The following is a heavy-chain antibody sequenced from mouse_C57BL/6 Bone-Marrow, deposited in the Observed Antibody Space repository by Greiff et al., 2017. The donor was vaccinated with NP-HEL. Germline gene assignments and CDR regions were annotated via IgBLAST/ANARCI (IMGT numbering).Heavy chain of an antibody. CDR3: ARSGVGWLLSFAY. V-gene: IGHV1-64*01. CDR1: GYTFTSYW. D-gene: IGHD2-3*01. J-gene: IGHJ3*01. CDR2: IHPNSGST. Sequence: QVHVKQPGAELVKPGASVKLSCKASGYTFTSYWMHWVKQRPGQGLEWIGMIHPNSGSTNYNEKFKSKATLTVDKSSSTAYMQLSSLTSEDSAVYYCARSGVGWLLSFAYWGQGTLVTVSA.